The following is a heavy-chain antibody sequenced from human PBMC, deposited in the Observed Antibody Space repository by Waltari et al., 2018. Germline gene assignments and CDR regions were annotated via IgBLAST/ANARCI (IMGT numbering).Heavy chain of an antibody. J-gene: IGHJ4*02. Sequence: QVQLQQWAAGLLKPSEPLSLTCPVYGGSSIVYYWSWIRQPPGKGLEWIGEINHSGSTNYNPSLKSRVTISVDTSKNQFSLKLSSVTAADTAVYYCARGDGTGSHLFDYWGQGTLVTVSS. CDR2: INHSGST. CDR3: ARGDGTGSHLFDY. D-gene: IGHD3-9*01. CDR1: GGSSIVYY. V-gene: IGHV4-34*01.